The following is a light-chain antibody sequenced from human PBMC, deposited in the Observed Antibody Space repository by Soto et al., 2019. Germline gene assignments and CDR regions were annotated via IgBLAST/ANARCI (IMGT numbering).Light chain of an antibody. CDR3: QQYNTYQGT. CDR1: QGIGDT. J-gene: IGKJ1*01. CDR2: DAS. Sequence: EVVMRQSPATLSVSPGEGATLSCRASQGIGDTLAWYQHKPGQTPRLLIYDASNRATGIPARFSGSGSGTDFTLTISSLQPDDFATYYCQQYNTYQGTFGPGTKVDIK. V-gene: IGKV3D-15*01.